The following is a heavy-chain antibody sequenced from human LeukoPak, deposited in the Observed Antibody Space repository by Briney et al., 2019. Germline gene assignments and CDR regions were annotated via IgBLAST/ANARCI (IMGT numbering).Heavy chain of an antibody. Sequence: ASVKVSCKASGYTFTSYYMHWVRQAPGQGLEWMGIINPSGGSTSYAQKFQGRVTMTRNTSISTAYMELSSLRSEDTAVYYCARVEADSSSWSPFNYYYYYYMDVWGKGTTVTISS. CDR3: ARVEADSSSWSPFNYYYYYYMDV. D-gene: IGHD6-13*01. J-gene: IGHJ6*03. V-gene: IGHV1-46*01. CDR2: INPSGGST. CDR1: GYTFTSYY.